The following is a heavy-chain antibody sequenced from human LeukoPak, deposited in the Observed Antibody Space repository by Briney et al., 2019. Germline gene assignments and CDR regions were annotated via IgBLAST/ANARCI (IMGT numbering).Heavy chain of an antibody. CDR3: ARDRSYGYYWFDP. D-gene: IGHD5-18*01. CDR1: GGSISSGSYY. V-gene: IGHV4-61*02. Sequence: PSETLSLTCTVSGGSISSGSYYWSWIRQPAGKGLEWIGRIYTSGSTNYNPSLKSRVTISVDTSKNQFSLKLSSVTAADTAVYYCARDRSYGYYWFDPWGQGTLVTVSS. J-gene: IGHJ5*02. CDR2: IYTSGST.